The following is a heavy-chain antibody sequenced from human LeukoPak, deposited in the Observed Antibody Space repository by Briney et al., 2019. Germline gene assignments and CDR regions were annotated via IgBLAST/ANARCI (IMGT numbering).Heavy chain of an antibody. V-gene: IGHV3-53*01. CDR1: GFTVSSNY. J-gene: IGHJ4*02. D-gene: IGHD2-15*01. CDR3: ARDVEFGSCGSCYAYDY. CDR2: IYSGGST. Sequence: PAGSLRLTCAASGFTVSSNYLSWIRQPPGKGLEWVSVIYSGGSTYYADSVKSRFTISRDTSKNTLYLKMNSVTAADTAVYYCARDVEFGSCGSCYAYDYWGQGTLVTVSS.